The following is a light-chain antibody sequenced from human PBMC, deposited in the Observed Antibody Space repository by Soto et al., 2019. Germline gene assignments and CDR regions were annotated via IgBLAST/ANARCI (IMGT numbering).Light chain of an antibody. CDR3: QQYGSSPFT. Sequence: EIVLTQSPGTLSLSPGERSTLSCRASQSVSISSLAWYQQKPGQAPRLLIYGASSRATGLPDRFSGSGSGTDFTLTISRLEPEDFAVYYCQQYGSSPFTFGPGTKVNIK. V-gene: IGKV3-20*01. CDR2: GAS. J-gene: IGKJ3*01. CDR1: QSVSISS.